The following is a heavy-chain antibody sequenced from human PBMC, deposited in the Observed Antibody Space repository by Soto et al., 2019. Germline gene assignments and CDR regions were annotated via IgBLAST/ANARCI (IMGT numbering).Heavy chain of an antibody. CDR3: ARDAYGTGSYGTSDC. J-gene: IGHJ4*02. D-gene: IGHD3-10*01. V-gene: IGHV1-18*01. CDR2: FRAYNGNT. Sequence: GSSVKVSCKASGYTFTSYCISWVRHAPAQGLEWMGWFRAYNGNTKCALKCQGRVTMSTDTCTSTAYMGLRSLRSHEPAVLYWARDAYGTGSYGTSDCWRQGTL. CDR1: GYTFTSYC.